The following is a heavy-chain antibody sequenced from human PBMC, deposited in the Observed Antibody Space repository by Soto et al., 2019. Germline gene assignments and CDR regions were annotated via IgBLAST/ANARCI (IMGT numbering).Heavy chain of an antibody. Sequence: QVHLQESGPGLVKPSQTLSLTCTVSGGSISSGDYFWSWIRQPPGKGLEWIASIYSSWGPHYNPSLKSRSTISLDTSKNQVALELTSVTAADSAVYFCAREVGQTSSSDAFDIWGQGTMVTVSS. J-gene: IGHJ3*02. V-gene: IGHV4-30-4*01. CDR2: IYSSWGP. CDR1: GGSISSGDYF. CDR3: AREVGQTSSSDAFDI. D-gene: IGHD6-6*01.